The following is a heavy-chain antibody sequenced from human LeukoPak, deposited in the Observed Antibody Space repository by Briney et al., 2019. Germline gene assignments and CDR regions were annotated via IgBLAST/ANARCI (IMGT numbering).Heavy chain of an antibody. CDR2: ISAYNGNT. J-gene: IGHJ4*02. CDR3: ARDRGTMVRGVLGY. V-gene: IGHV1-18*01. D-gene: IGHD3-10*01. CDR1: GYTFTSYG. Sequence: ASVKVSCKASGYTFTSYGISWVRQAPGQGLEWMGWISAYNGNTNYAQKLQGRVTMTTDTSTSTAYMELRSLRSDDTALYYCARDRGTMVRGVLGYWGQGTLVTVSS.